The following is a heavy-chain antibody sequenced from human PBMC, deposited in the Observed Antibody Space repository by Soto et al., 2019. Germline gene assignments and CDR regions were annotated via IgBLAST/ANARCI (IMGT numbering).Heavy chain of an antibody. D-gene: IGHD3-10*01. CDR3: TSPIMVRGVIIDCYYYGMDV. Sequence: GGSLRLSCAASGFTFSGPAMHWVRQASGKGLEWVGRIRCKANSYATAYAASVKGRFTISRDDSKNTAYLQRNSLKTEDTAVYYCTSPIMVRGVIIDCYYYGMDVWGQGTTVTVS. V-gene: IGHV3-73*01. J-gene: IGHJ6*02. CDR2: IRCKANSYAT. CDR1: GFTFSGPA.